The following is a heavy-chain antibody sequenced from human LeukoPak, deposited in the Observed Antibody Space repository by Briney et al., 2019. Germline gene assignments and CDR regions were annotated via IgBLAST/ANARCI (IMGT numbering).Heavy chain of an antibody. J-gene: IGHJ4*02. CDR2: ISYDGSNK. V-gene: IGHV3-30*18. Sequence: GRSLRLSCAASGFTFSSYGMHWVHQAPGKGLEWVAVISYDGSNKYYADSVKGRFTISRDNSKNTLYLQMNSLRAEDTAVYYCAKTNYYGSGSQIDYWGQGTLVTVSS. CDR3: AKTNYYGSGSQIDY. D-gene: IGHD3-10*01. CDR1: GFTFSSYG.